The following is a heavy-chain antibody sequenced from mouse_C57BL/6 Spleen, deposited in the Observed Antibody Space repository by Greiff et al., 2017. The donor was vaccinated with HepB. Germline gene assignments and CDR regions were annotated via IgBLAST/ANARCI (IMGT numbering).Heavy chain of an antibody. CDR2: IYPGDGDT. D-gene: IGHD1-1*01. J-gene: IGHJ2*01. V-gene: IGHV1-80*01. Sequence: QVQLKESGAELVKPGASVKISCKASGYAFSSYWMNWVKQRPGKGLEWIGQIYPGDGDTNYNGKFKGKATLTADKSSSTAYMQLSSLTSEDSAVYFCARGGYSGRDYWGQGTTLTVSS. CDR3: ARGGYSGRDY. CDR1: GYAFSSYW.